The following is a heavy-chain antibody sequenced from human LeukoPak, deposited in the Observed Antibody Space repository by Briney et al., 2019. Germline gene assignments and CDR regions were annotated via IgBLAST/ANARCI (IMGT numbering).Heavy chain of an antibody. D-gene: IGHD2-21*01. CDR3: VRNSGELGA. V-gene: IGHV3-53*01. CDR2: IYSAGGT. Sequence: GGSLRLSCAASGFTVSNNYMSWVRGAAGEGLEWVALIYSAGGTYYADSVKGRFTISRDNSKNTLHLQMNSLRAEDTAVYYCVRNSGELGAWGQGTLVTVSS. CDR1: GFTVSNNY. J-gene: IGHJ5*02.